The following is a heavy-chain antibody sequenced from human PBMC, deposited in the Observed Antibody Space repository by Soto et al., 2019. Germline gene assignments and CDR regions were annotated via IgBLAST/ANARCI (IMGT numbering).Heavy chain of an antibody. V-gene: IGHV1-18*01. CDR3: ARGEDVLLFDY. Sequence: QVQLVQSVAEVKRPWPSVKVSCKASGYTFTSYGITWVRQAPGQGLEWMGWNSAYNGNTIYAQKLQGRVTMTTDTSTSTAYMELRSRRSDDTAVYYCARGEDVLLFDYWGQGTLVTVSS. J-gene: IGHJ4*02. CDR1: GYTFTSYG. CDR2: NSAYNGNT. D-gene: IGHD3-10*01.